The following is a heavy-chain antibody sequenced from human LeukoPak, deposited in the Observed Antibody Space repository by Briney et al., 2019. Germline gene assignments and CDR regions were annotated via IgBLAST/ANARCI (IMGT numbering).Heavy chain of an antibody. CDR2: MYYSGST. CDR1: GGSISSGSYY. D-gene: IGHD3-9*01. J-gene: IGHJ4*02. CDR3: ARDGGKSGFYGFLAGYSPYFDH. V-gene: IGHV4-31*03. Sequence: PSQTLSLTCTVSGGSISSGSYYWSWIRQLPGKGLEWIGSMYYSGSTYYNPSLRSRVIISEDTSKNQFSLKLISVSAADTAVYYCARDGGKSGFYGFLAGYSPYFDHWGQGMLVIVSS.